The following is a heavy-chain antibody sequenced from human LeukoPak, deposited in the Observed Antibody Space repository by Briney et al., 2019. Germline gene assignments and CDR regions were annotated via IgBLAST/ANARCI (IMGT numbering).Heavy chain of an antibody. CDR1: GGTFSSYA. CDR3: ARSRYSYGSDILYYFDY. CDR2: IIPILGIA. Sequence: ASVKVSCKASGGTFSSYAISWVRQAPGQGLEWMGRIIPILGIANYAQRFQGRVTITADKSTSTAYMELSSLRSEDTAVYYCARSRYSYGSDILYYFDYWGQGTLVTVSS. V-gene: IGHV1-69*04. J-gene: IGHJ4*02. D-gene: IGHD5-18*01.